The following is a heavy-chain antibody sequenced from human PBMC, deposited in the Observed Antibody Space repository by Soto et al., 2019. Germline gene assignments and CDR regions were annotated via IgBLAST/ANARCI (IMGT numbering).Heavy chain of an antibody. D-gene: IGHD3-22*01. CDR1: GFTVSSNY. CDR2: IYSGGST. CDR3: ARDVSNGYSVIDY. J-gene: IGHJ4*02. V-gene: IGHV3-66*01. Sequence: GGSLRLSCAASGFTVSSNYMSWVRQAPGKGLEWVSVIYSGGSTYYADSVKGRFTISRDNSKNTLYLQMNSLRAEDTAVYYCARDVSNGYSVIDYWGQGTRVTVSS.